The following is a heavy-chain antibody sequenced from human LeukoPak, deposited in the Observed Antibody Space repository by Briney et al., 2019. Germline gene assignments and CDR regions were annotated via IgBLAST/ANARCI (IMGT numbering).Heavy chain of an antibody. J-gene: IGHJ4*02. D-gene: IGHD2-21*02. CDR1: GFTFSSYG. Sequence: GGSLRLSCAASGFTFSSYGMHWVRQAPGKGLEWVAVIWYDGNNKDFADSVKGRFTISRDNSKNTLYLQMNSLRAEDTAVYYCARGNNVLMVTGCFDYWGQGTLVTVSS. CDR2: IWYDGNNK. CDR3: ARGNNVLMVTGCFDY. V-gene: IGHV3-30*19.